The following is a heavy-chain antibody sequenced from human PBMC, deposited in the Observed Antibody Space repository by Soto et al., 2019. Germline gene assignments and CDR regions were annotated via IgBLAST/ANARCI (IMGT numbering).Heavy chain of an antibody. CDR3: AKDLDYVLGSRSFGMDV. CDR1: GFPFSTSA. V-gene: IGHV3-23*01. CDR2: ISGSGGST. J-gene: IGHJ6*02. Sequence: EVQLLESGGGLVQPGGSLRLSCAASGFPFSTSAMNWVRQAPGKGLEWVSAISGSGGSTYYADSVKGRFTISRDNSKNTLYLQMNSLRAEDTAVYYCAKDLDYVLGSRSFGMDVWGQGTTVTVSS. D-gene: IGHD3-16*01.